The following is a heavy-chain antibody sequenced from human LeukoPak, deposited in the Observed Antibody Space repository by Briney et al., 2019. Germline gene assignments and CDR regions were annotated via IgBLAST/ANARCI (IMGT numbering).Heavy chain of an antibody. CDR3: ARAPRGYSYGALFDY. CDR2: ISGSGGIT. D-gene: IGHD5-18*01. J-gene: IGHJ4*02. CDR1: GFTFSSYA. V-gene: IGHV3-23*01. Sequence: GGSLRLSCAASGFTFSSYAMSCVRQAPGKGLEWVSAISGSGGITYYADSVKGRFTISRDNSKNTLYLQMNSLRAEDTAVYYCARAPRGYSYGALFDYWGQGTLVTVSS.